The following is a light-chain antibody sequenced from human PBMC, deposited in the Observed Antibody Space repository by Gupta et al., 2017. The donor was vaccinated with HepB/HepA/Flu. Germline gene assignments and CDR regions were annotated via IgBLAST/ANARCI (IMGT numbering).Light chain of an antibody. Sequence: DIQMTQSPSTLSASVGDRVTITCRASQNISRWLAWYQHKPGKAPNILIQKASISESGVPSTFSGRGSGTEFTLTITSLQPHDFATYYCQQYSSYPCSFGQGTKLEIK. J-gene: IGKJ2*04. V-gene: IGKV1-5*03. CDR3: QQYSSYPCS. CDR2: KAS. CDR1: QNISRW.